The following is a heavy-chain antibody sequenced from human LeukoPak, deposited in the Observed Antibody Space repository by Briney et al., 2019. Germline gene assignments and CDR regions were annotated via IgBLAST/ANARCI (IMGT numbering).Heavy chain of an antibody. Sequence: ASVKVSCKASGYTFTSYAMNWVRQAPGQGLEWMGWINTNTGNPTYAQGFTGRFVFSLDTSVSTAYLQISSLKAEDAAVYYCARVNSGSGGNYMDVWGKGTTVTVSS. D-gene: IGHD6-19*01. CDR1: GYTFTSYA. J-gene: IGHJ6*03. CDR3: ARVNSGSGGNYMDV. V-gene: IGHV7-4-1*02. CDR2: INTNTGNP.